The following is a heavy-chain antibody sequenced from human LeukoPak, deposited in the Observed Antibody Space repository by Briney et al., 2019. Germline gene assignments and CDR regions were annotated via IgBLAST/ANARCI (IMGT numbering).Heavy chain of an antibody. CDR2: IRYDGTTE. D-gene: IGHD6-19*01. CDR1: GFTLTDYN. CDR3: ARGAAVAVEL. Sequence: GGSLSLSCAASGFTLTDYNMQWVRQAPGKGLEYVAFIRYDGTTEYYADSVKARLTMSRDKSKNTLYLQMNSLTREGTAVYYCARGAAVAVELWGQGTLVTVSS. V-gene: IGHV3-30*02. J-gene: IGHJ4*02.